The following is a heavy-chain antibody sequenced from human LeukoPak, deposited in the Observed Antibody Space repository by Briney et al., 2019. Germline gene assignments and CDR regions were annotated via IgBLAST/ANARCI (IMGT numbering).Heavy chain of an antibody. CDR2: ASGFTF. D-gene: IGHD4-23*01. J-gene: IGHJ5*02. CDR3: TREGTTVGFDP. Sequence: ASGFTFEYAASVKGRFTISRDDSKSIAYLQMNSLKTEDTAVYYCTREGTTVGFDPWGQGTLVTVSS. V-gene: IGHV3-49*02.